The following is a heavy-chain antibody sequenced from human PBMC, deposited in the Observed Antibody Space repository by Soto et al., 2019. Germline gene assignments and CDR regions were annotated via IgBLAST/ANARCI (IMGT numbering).Heavy chain of an antibody. D-gene: IGHD2-21*02. V-gene: IGHV1-18*01. CDR1: GYTFTSYV. CDR3: ARVYCGGDCYTPLDY. J-gene: IGHJ4*02. Sequence: ASVKVSCKASGYTFTSYVISWVRQAPGQGLEWMGWISAYNGNTNYAQKLQGRVIMTTDTSTSTAYMELRSLRSDDTAVYYCARVYCGGDCYTPLDYWGQGTLVTVSS. CDR2: ISAYNGNT.